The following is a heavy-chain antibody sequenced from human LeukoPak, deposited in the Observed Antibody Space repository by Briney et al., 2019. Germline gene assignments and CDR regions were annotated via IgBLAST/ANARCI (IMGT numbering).Heavy chain of an antibody. J-gene: IGHJ6*03. CDR3: ARVGEKDIVVVPAARSHYYYMDV. CDR1: GYTFTGYY. Sequence: ASVKVSCKASGYTFTGYYMHWVRQAPGQGLEWMGWINPNSGGTNYAQKFQGRVTMTRDTSISTAYMELSRLRSDDTAVYYRARVGEKDIVVVPAARSHYYYMDVWGKGTTVTVSS. V-gene: IGHV1-2*02. D-gene: IGHD2-2*01. CDR2: INPNSGGT.